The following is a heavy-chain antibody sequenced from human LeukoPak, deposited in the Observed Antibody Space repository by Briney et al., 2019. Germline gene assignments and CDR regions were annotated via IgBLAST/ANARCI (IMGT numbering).Heavy chain of an antibody. J-gene: IGHJ4*02. D-gene: IGHD4-11*01. V-gene: IGHV4-39*07. CDR1: GGSISSSSYY. CDR3: ARDHPTVTFDC. Sequence: PSETLSLTCTVSGGSISSSSYYWGWIRQPPGKGLEWIGSIYYSGSTYYNPSLKSRVTISVDTSKNQFSLKLSSVTAADTAVYYCARDHPTVTFDCWGQGTLVTVSS. CDR2: IYYSGST.